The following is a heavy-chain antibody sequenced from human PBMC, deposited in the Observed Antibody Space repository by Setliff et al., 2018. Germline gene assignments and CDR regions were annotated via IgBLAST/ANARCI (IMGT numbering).Heavy chain of an antibody. CDR2: IYHDGND. V-gene: IGHV4-4*02. Sequence: SETLSLTCTVSGASINSLSWWSWVRQPPGKGLEWIGEIYHDGNDKYTPSVHYSPSLKSRVTISVDTSKNQISLKLMSVTAADTAVYYCASRNSDGGPEYFQHWGQGALVTV. D-gene: IGHD1-26*01. CDR1: GASINSLSW. J-gene: IGHJ1*01. CDR3: ASRNSDGGPEYFQH.